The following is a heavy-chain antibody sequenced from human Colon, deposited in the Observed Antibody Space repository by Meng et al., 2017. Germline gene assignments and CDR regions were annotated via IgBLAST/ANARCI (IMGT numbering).Heavy chain of an antibody. CDR2: IYHIGST. V-gene: IGHV4-4*02. CDR1: GTSISRSNW. D-gene: IGHD3-10*01. CDR3: ARENDSGNSYDH. J-gene: IGHJ4*02. Sequence: QVQLQGQGPGPVKPSGTLSLTCAVSGTSISRSNWWTWVRQAPGKGLEWIGEIYHIGSTNYNPSLKSRVTILVDESKNEFSLKLTSVTAADTAVYYCARENDSGNSYDHWGRGTLVTVSS.